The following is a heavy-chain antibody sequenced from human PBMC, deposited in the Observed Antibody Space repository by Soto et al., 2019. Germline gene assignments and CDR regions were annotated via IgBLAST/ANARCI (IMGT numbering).Heavy chain of an antibody. V-gene: IGHV1-69*13. Sequence: SVQVSCKASGGTLNNYSIHWVRQAPGQGLEWMGGILPVSAPPDYAQKFQGRVSITADHSTSTVYMELSRLKSDDTAVYFCATDSNYDVSNSFWGQGTLVTVSS. CDR1: GGTLNNYS. D-gene: IGHD3-3*01. CDR3: ATDSNYDVSNSF. CDR2: ILPVSAPP. J-gene: IGHJ4*02.